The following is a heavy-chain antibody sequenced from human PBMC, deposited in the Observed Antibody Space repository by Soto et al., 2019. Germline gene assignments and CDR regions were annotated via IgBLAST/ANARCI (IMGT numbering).Heavy chain of an antibody. CDR1: GFTFSSYG. Sequence: QVQLVESGGGVVQPGRSPRLSCAASGFTFSSYGMHWVRQAPGKGLEWVAVISYDGSNKYYADSVKGRFTISRDNSKNTLYLQMNSLRAEDTAVYYCAKSAHDYSNTLHAFDIWGQGTMVTVSS. J-gene: IGHJ3*02. CDR3: AKSAHDYSNTLHAFDI. V-gene: IGHV3-30*18. D-gene: IGHD4-4*01. CDR2: ISYDGSNK.